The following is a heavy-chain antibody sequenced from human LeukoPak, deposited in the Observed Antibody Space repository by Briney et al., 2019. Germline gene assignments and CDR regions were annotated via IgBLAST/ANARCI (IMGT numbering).Heavy chain of an antibody. Sequence: ASVKVSCKASGYTFTSYGISWVRQAPRQGLEWMGYMNPNSGNTGYAQKFQGRVTISTNTSIRTAYMDLSSLSSEDTAIYYCARETFDSWGQGTLVTVSS. J-gene: IGHJ4*02. CDR1: GYTFTSYG. CDR2: MNPNSGNT. CDR3: ARETFDS. V-gene: IGHV1-8*03.